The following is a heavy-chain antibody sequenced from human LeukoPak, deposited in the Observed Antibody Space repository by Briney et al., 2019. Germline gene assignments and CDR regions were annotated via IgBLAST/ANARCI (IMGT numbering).Heavy chain of an antibody. D-gene: IGHD6-19*01. CDR3: AKECGQWLCIDY. V-gene: IGHV3-30*02. J-gene: IGHJ4*02. Sequence: GGSLRLSCAASGFTFSSYGMHWVRQAPGKGLEWVAFIRYDGSNKYYADSVKGRFTISRDNSKNTLYLQMNSLRAEDTAVYYCAKECGQWLCIDYWGQGTLVTVSS. CDR2: IRYDGSNK. CDR1: GFTFSSYG.